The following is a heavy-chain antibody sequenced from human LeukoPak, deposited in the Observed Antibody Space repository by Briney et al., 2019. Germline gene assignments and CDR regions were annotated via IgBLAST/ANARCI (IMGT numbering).Heavy chain of an antibody. CDR1: GGSISRYY. Sequence: SETLSLTCTVSGGSISRYYWTWIRQPPGKGLEWIGNIYYSGSTNYNPSLKSRVTMSVDMSKNQFSLRLRPVTAADTAVYYCARRPPGGEFDYWGQGTLVTVSS. CDR2: IYYSGST. D-gene: IGHD3-10*01. V-gene: IGHV4-59*08. J-gene: IGHJ4*02. CDR3: ARRPPGGEFDY.